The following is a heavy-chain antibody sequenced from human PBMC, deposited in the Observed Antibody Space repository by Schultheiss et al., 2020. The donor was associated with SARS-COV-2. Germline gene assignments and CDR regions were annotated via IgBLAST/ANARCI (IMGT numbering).Heavy chain of an antibody. CDR1: GGSISSYY. V-gene: IGHV4-59*08. CDR3: ARSPDYYDSSGYMLDY. CDR2: IYYSGST. D-gene: IGHD3-22*01. J-gene: IGHJ4*02. Sequence: SQTLSLTCTVSGGSISSYYWGWIRQPPGKGLEWIGYIYYSGSTNYNPSLKSRVTISVDTSKNQFSLKLSSVTAADTAVYYCARSPDYYDSSGYMLDYWGQGTLVTVSS.